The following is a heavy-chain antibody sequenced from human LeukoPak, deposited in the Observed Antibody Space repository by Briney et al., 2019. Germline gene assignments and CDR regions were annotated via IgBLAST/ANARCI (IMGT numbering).Heavy chain of an antibody. CDR3: ATHYDILTGLAYFDY. CDR2: IYSSGST. CDR1: GGSISSRSYY. D-gene: IGHD3-9*01. V-gene: IGHV4-39*07. Sequence: SGTLSLTCAVSGGSISSRSYYWGWIRQTPGKGLEWIGSIYSSGSTYYNPSLKSPFTISVDTSKNQFSLKLSSATAADTAIYYCATHYDILTGLAYFDYWGQGTLVTVSS. J-gene: IGHJ4*02.